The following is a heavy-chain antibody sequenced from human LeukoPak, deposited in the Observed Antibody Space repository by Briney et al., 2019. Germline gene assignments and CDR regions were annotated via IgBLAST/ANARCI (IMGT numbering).Heavy chain of an antibody. D-gene: IGHD1-26*01. CDR2: IYYSGST. Sequence: PSETLSLTCTVSGGSISSSSYYWGWIRQPPGKGLEWIGSIYYSGSTYYNPSLKSRVTISVDTSKNQFSLKLSSVTAADTAVYYCAAPHPYSGSYFGAFDIWGQGTMVTVSS. J-gene: IGHJ3*02. V-gene: IGHV4-39*07. CDR1: GGSISSSSYY. CDR3: AAPHPYSGSYFGAFDI.